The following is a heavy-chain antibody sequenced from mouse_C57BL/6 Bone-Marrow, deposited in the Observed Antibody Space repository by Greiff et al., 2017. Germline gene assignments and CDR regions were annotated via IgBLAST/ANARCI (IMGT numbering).Heavy chain of an antibody. V-gene: IGHV1-81*01. D-gene: IGHD2-5*01. CDR3: ARGSYYSNYFDY. CDR1: GYTFTSYG. Sequence: VQLVESGAELARPGASVKLSCKASGYTFTSYGISWVKQRTGQGLEWIGEIYPRSGNTYYNEKFKGKATLTADKSSSTAYMELRSLTSEDSAVYFCARGSYYSNYFDYWGQGTTLTVSS. CDR2: IYPRSGNT. J-gene: IGHJ2*01.